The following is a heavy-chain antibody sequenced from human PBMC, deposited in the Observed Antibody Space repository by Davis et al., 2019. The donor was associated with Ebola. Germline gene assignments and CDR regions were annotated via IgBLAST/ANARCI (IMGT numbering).Heavy chain of an antibody. D-gene: IGHD3-22*01. V-gene: IGHV3-30-3*01. Sequence: PGGSLTLSCAASGFTFSSYAMHWVRQAPGKGLEWVAVISYDGSNKYYADSVKGRFTISRDNSKNTLYLQMNSLRAEDTAVYYCARDPNSSGHLWAFDIWGQGTMVTVSS. CDR2: ISYDGSNK. CDR3: ARDPNSSGHLWAFDI. CDR1: GFTFSSYA. J-gene: IGHJ3*02.